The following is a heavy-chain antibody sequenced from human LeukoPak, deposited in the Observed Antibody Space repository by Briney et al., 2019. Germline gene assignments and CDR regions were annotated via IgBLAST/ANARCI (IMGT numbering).Heavy chain of an antibody. J-gene: IGHJ4*02. CDR1: GFTFSSYA. Sequence: GGSLRLSCAASGFTFSSYAMHWVRQAPGKGLEWVAVISYDGSNKYYADSVKGRFTISRDNSKNTLYLQMNSLRAEDTAVYYCAREFRVEKLRYFDWLSYGGQGTLVTVSS. CDR2: ISYDGSNK. V-gene: IGHV3-30-3*01. D-gene: IGHD3-9*01. CDR3: AREFRVEKLRYFDWLSY.